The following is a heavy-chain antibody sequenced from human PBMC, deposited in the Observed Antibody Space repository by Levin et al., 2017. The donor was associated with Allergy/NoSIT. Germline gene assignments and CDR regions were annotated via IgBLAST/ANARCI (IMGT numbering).Heavy chain of an antibody. CDR1: GFSFDDYG. CDR2: INWNSGNI. Sequence: GESLKISCTASGFSFDDYGMSWVRQVPGKGLEWVSGINWNSGNINYADSVKGRFTLSRDNGRNSLYLQMNSLRAEDTALYHCARVGPTYYDFAFDSWGQGTRVTVSS. V-gene: IGHV3-20*01. CDR3: ARVGPTYYDFAFDS. D-gene: IGHD3-3*01. J-gene: IGHJ4*02.